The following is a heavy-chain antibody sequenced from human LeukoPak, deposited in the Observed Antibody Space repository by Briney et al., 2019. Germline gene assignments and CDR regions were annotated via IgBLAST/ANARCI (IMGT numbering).Heavy chain of an antibody. D-gene: IGHD3-10*01. CDR2: ISGSDDST. J-gene: IGHJ4*02. CDR3: AKDGFGFRFDY. CDR1: GFTFSSYA. Sequence: GGFLRLSCADSGFTFSSYAMSWVRQAPGKGREWVSAISGSDDSTYYADAVKSRFTITRDNSKNTLYLQMNSLRAEDTAVYYCAKDGFGFRFDYWGQGTLVTVSS. V-gene: IGHV3-23*01.